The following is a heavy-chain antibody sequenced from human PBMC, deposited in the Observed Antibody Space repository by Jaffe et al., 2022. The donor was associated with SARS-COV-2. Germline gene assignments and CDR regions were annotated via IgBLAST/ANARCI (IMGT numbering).Heavy chain of an antibody. V-gene: IGHV3-49*04. CDR2: IRSKAYGGTT. J-gene: IGHJ6*02. CDR1: GFTFGDYA. Sequence: EVQLVESGGGLVQPGRSLRLSCTASGFTFGDYAMSWVRQAPGKGLEWVGFIRSKAYGGTTEYAASVKGRFTISRDDSKSIAYLQMNSLKTEDTAVYYCTTSYDFWSGYYTSNYYGMDVWGQGTTVTVSS. D-gene: IGHD3-3*01. CDR3: TTSYDFWSGYYTSNYYGMDV.